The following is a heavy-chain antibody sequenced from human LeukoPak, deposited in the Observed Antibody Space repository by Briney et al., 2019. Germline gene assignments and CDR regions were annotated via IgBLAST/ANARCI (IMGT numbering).Heavy chain of an antibody. Sequence: ASVKVSCKVSGYTLTELSMHWVRQAPGKGLEWMGGFDPEDGETIYAQKFQGRVTMTEDTSTDTAYMELSSLRSEDTAVYYCAIVDNCGGDCYFFDYWGQGTQVTVSS. J-gene: IGHJ4*02. CDR3: AIVDNCGGDCYFFDY. CDR1: GYTLTELS. V-gene: IGHV1-24*01. CDR2: FDPEDGET. D-gene: IGHD2-21*02.